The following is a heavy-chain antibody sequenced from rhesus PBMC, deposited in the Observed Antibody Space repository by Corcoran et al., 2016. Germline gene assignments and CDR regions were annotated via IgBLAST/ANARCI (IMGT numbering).Heavy chain of an antibody. V-gene: IGHV4S12*01. CDR2: IYSNSEKT. Sequence: QVQLQESGPGVVKPSETLSLTCAVSGGTISSGYYYWSWIRQPPGKGLEWIGGIYSNSEKTNSHPTLKSRVPISKSTSKNQFSLKLSSVTATDTAVYYCATGGSGSYSPFDYWGQGVLVTVSS. J-gene: IGHJ4*01. CDR1: GGTISSGYYY. D-gene: IGHD3-16*01. CDR3: ATGGSGSYSPFDY.